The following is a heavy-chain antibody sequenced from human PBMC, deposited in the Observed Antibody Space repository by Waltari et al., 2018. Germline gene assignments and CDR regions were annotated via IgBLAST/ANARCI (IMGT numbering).Heavy chain of an antibody. CDR3: ARASSTSLHDYMDV. CDR1: GFTFDDYA. CDR2: ISWNSGSI. Sequence: EVQLVESGGGLVQPGRSLRLSCAASGFTFDDYAMPWVRQAPGKGLEWVSGISWNSGSIGSADSVKGRFTISRDNAKNSLYLQMNSLRAEDMALYYCARASSTSLHDYMDVWGKGTTVTISS. D-gene: IGHD2-2*01. V-gene: IGHV3-9*03. J-gene: IGHJ6*03.